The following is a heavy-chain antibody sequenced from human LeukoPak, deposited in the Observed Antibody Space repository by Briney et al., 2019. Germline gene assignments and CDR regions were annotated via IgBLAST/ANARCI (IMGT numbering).Heavy chain of an antibody. CDR2: ISGSGGST. CDR1: GLTFSSYA. CDR3: AKPVGYCGGDCYAFDY. D-gene: IGHD2-21*02. J-gene: IGHJ4*02. Sequence: PGGSLRLSCAASGLTFSSYAMSWVRQAPGKGLEWVSAISGSGGSTYYADSVKGRFTISRDNSKNTLYLQMNSLRAEDTAVYYCAKPVGYCGGDCYAFDYWGQGTLVTVSS. V-gene: IGHV3-23*01.